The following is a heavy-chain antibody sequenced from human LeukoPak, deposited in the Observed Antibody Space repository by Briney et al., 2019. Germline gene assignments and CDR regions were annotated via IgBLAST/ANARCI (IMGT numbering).Heavy chain of an antibody. CDR2: IYYSGST. Sequence: SETLSLTCTVSGGSISSHYWSWIRQPPGKGLEWIAYIYYSGSTNYNPSLKSRVTISVDTSKKQFSLKLSSVTAADTAVYYRARRVAVAGRDSYGMDVWGQGTTVTVSS. D-gene: IGHD6-19*01. CDR1: GGSISSHY. V-gene: IGHV4-59*08. J-gene: IGHJ6*02. CDR3: ARRVAVAGRDSYGMDV.